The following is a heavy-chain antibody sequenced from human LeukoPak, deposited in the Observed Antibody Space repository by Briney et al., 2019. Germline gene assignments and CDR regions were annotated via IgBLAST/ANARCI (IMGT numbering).Heavy chain of an antibody. CDR3: ARSARLGSHWFDP. Sequence: EASVKVSCKASGYTFTGYYMHWVRQAPGQGLEWMGGIIPIFGTANYAQKFQGRVTITADESTSTAYMELSSLRSEDTAVYYCARSARLGSHWFDPWGQGTLVTVSS. CDR2: IIPIFGTA. D-gene: IGHD6-6*01. CDR1: GYTFTGYY. J-gene: IGHJ5*02. V-gene: IGHV1-69*13.